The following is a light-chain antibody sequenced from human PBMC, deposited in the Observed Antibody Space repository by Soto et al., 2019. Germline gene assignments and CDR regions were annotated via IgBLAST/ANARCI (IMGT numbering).Light chain of an antibody. Sequence: QSALTQPHSVSGSPGQSVTISCTGTGGDVGRYSRVSWYQQHPDKAPQLMIYDVNKRPSGVPDRFSGSRSGNTASLTISGLQAEDGADYYCCSYACTYTYVFGTGTKVTVL. CDR2: DVN. J-gene: IGLJ1*01. CDR1: GGDVGRYSR. V-gene: IGLV2-11*01. CDR3: CSYACTYTYV.